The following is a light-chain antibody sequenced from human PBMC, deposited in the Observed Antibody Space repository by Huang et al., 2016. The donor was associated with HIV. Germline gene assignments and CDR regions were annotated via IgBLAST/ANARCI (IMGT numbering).Light chain of an antibody. J-gene: IGKJ1*01. CDR3: QQSHSVPRT. CDR2: DAS. CDR1: QTVSSH. V-gene: IGKV1-39*01. Sequence: DIQMTQSPSSLSASVGDRVTITCRASQTVSSHLNWYQQKPGKAPKLLIYDASSFQSVVSSRFSGSGSVTDFTLTITTLLPEDVATYYCQQSHSVPRTFGQGTKVEIK.